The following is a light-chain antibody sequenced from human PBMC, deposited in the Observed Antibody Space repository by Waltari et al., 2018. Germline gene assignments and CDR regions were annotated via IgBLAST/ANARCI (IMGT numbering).Light chain of an antibody. V-gene: IGKV3-20*01. CDR1: QSLSSSY. CDR3: QQYDSYT. J-gene: IGKJ2*01. Sequence: EIVLTHSPGTLSLSPGERATLSCRASQSLSSSYLAWYQQKPGQAPRLLIYGASTRATGIPDRFSGSGSGTDFTLTISRLEPEDFAVYYCQQYDSYTLGQGTKLEIK. CDR2: GAS.